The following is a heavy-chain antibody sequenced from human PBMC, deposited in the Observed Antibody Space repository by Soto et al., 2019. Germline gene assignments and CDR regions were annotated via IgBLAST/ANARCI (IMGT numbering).Heavy chain of an antibody. CDR1: GGSVSTSNW. CDR3: AKVGYDTFGYYLRSFDC. Sequence: PSETLSLTCAVSGGSVSTSNWWSWVRQSPGKGLEWIGEIYHSGNTNYNPSLKSRVTISVDTSKNQFSLKLSSVTAADTAVYYCAKVGYDTFGYYLRSFDCWGQGTLVTVSS. D-gene: IGHD3-3*01. V-gene: IGHV4-4*02. J-gene: IGHJ4*02. CDR2: IYHSGNT.